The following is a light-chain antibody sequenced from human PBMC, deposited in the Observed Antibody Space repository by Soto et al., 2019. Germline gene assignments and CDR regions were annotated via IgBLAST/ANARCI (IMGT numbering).Light chain of an antibody. J-gene: IGKJ1*01. CDR2: GAS. V-gene: IGKV3-15*01. CDR1: QSVSSN. Sequence: EIMMTQSPATLSVSPGERATLSCRASQSVSSNLAWYQQKPGQAPRLLIYGASTSDTGIPARFSGSGSGTEFTLTISSLQSEDFAVYYCQQYNNWPPWTFGQGTKVDI. CDR3: QQYNNWPPWT.